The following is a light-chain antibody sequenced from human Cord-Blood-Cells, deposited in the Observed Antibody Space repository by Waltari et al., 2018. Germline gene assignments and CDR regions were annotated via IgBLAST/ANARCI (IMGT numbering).Light chain of an antibody. J-gene: IGKJ1*01. Sequence: IVLTQSPGTLSLSPGARATLPCRASQRVSSSYLAWYQQKPGQAPRLRIYGASSRATGIPDMFSGSGSGTDFTLTISRLGPEDLAVYYGQQYGSSPTFGQGTKVEIK. CDR3: QQYGSSPT. V-gene: IGKV3-20*01. CDR2: GAS. CDR1: QRVSSSY.